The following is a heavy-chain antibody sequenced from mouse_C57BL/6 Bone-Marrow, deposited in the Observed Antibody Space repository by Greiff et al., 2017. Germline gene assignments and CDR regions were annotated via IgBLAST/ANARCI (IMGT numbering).Heavy chain of an antibody. CDR3: TREWNSNPDARDY. Sequence: EVKLVESGEGLVKPGGSLTLSCAASGFTFSSYAMSWVRQTPEKRLEWVAYISSGSDYIYYADTVKGRFTISRDNARNTLYLQMSSLKSEDTAMYYCTREWNSNPDARDYWGQGTSVTVSS. V-gene: IGHV5-9-1*02. D-gene: IGHD2-5*01. CDR2: ISSGSDYI. J-gene: IGHJ4*01. CDR1: GFTFSSYA.